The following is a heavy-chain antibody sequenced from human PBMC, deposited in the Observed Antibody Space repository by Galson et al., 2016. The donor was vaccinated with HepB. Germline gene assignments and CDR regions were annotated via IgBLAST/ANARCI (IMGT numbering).Heavy chain of an antibody. Sequence: SVKVSCKASGGVFSSYAISGVRQAPGQGLVWMGGIIPLFETGNYAEKFQGRVTITADESTTTAYMELNSLRAEDTAVYYCATRSSGWYYFDYWGQGTLVTVSS. CDR3: ATRSSGWYYFDY. V-gene: IGHV1-69*13. D-gene: IGHD6-19*01. CDR2: IIPLFETG. J-gene: IGHJ4*02. CDR1: GGVFSSYA.